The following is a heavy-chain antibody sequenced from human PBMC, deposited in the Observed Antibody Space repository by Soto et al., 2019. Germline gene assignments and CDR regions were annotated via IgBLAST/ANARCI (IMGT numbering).Heavy chain of an antibody. CDR2: ISNDGSNP. V-gene: IGHV3-30-3*01. J-gene: IGHJ4*02. CDR1: GFTFSKYA. CDR3: ARTGYDRSGYFVEYYFDF. D-gene: IGHD3-22*01. Sequence: HVQLVESGGGVVQPERSLRLSCVASGFTFSKYAMHWVRQARGTGLEWVAVISNDGSNPYYADSVKGRFTISRDNSKNTLYLQMNSLREEDMAVYYCARTGYDRSGYFVEYYFDFWGQGTLVTVSS.